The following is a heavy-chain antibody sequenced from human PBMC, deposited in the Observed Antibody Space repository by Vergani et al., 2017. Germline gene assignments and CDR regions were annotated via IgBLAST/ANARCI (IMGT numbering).Heavy chain of an antibody. CDR3: ATAGAAYCRGASCYDFFEY. V-gene: IGHV3-74*03. D-gene: IGHD2-15*01. J-gene: IGHJ4*02. Sequence: EVHLAESGGGFFQPGGSLRLSCSASGFSFNSYWMHWVRQVPGKGLLWVSRIKSDGSITAYADSVKGRFTISRDNAQNTLYLQMNRLRPEDTAVYYCATAGAAYCRGASCYDFFEYWGQGTLVTVAS. CDR2: IKSDGSIT. CDR1: GFSFNSYW.